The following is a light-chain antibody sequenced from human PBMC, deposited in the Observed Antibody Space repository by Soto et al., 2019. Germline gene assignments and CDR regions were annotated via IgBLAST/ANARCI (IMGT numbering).Light chain of an antibody. J-gene: IGLJ2*01. CDR2: QDS. CDR3: QAWDSSAVV. Sequence: SYELTQPPSVSVSPGQTASITCSGDKLGDKYACWYQQKPSQSPVLVIYQDSKRPSGIPERFSGSNSGNTATLTIGGTQAMDEGDYYCQAWDSSAVVFGGGTKLTVL. V-gene: IGLV3-1*01. CDR1: KLGDKY.